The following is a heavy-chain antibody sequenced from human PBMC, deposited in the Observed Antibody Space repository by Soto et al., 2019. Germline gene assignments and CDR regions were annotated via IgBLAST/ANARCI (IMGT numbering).Heavy chain of an antibody. CDR3: ARVKGAHYFDY. J-gene: IGHJ4*02. Sequence: QVQLVESGGGLVKPGGSLRLSCAASGFTFSDYYMSWIRQAPGKGLEWVSYISSSGSTIFYADSVRGRFTISRDNAKNSLFLQMDSLRVEDRAVYYCARVKGAHYFDYWGQGTLVTVSS. V-gene: IGHV3-11*01. CDR1: GFTFSDYY. CDR2: ISSSGSTI.